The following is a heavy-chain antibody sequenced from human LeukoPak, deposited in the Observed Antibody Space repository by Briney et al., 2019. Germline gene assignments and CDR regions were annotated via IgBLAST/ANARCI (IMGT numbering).Heavy chain of an antibody. J-gene: IGHJ3*02. CDR1: GGSFSGYY. V-gene: IGHV4-34*01. Sequence: SETLSLTCAVYGGSFSGYYWSWIRQPPGKGLEWIGEINHSGSTNYNPSLKSRVTISVDTSKNQFSLKLSSVTAADTAVYYCARLSLVYAFGGVIVMNAFDIWGQGTMVTVSS. CDR2: INHSGST. CDR3: ARLSLVYAFGGVIVMNAFDI. D-gene: IGHD3-16*02.